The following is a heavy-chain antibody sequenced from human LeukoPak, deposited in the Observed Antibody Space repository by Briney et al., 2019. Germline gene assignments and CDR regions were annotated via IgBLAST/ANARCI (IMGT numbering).Heavy chain of an antibody. V-gene: IGHV4-39*01. CDR2: IYYSGTT. Sequence: SETLSLTCTVSGGSISSSSYYWGWIRQPPGEGLEWIGNIYYSGTTHYNPSLKSRVTISVDTSKNQFSLKLSSVTAADTAVYYCARAMYYYCMDVWGKGTTVTVSS. CDR3: ARAMYYYCMDV. J-gene: IGHJ6*03. CDR1: GGSISSSSYY.